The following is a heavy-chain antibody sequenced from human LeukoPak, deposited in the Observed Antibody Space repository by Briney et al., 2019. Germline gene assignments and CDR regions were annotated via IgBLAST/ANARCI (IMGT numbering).Heavy chain of an antibody. Sequence: GGSLRLSCAASGFTFSSYWMSWVRQAPGKGLEWVANIKQDGSEKYYVDFVKGRFTISRDNAKNSLYLQMNSLRAEDTAVYYCARRLFGVVTYYFDYWGQGTLVTVSS. V-gene: IGHV3-7*01. CDR3: ARRLFGVVTYYFDY. J-gene: IGHJ4*02. CDR1: GFTFSSYW. D-gene: IGHD3-3*01. CDR2: IKQDGSEK.